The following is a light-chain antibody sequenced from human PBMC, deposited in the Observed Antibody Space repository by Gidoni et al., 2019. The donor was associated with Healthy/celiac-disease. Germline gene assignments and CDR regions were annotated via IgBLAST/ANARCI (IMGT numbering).Light chain of an antibody. CDR3: QAWDSSTVV. V-gene: IGLV3-1*01. CDR1: TLGDKY. CDR2: QDS. J-gene: IGLJ2*01. Sequence: SYELTKPPPASVYPGQTASITCPGDTLGDKYACWYQQKPGQSPVLVIYQDSKRPSGIPERFSGSNSGNTATLTISGTQAMDEADYYCQAWDSSTVVFGGGTKLTVL.